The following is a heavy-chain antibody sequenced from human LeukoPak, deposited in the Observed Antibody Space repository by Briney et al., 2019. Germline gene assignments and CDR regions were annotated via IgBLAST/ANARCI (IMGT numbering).Heavy chain of an antibody. Sequence: PGGSLSLSCAASGFTFSSYEMNWVRQAPGKGLEWVSKISSSGSAIYYADSVKGRFTISRDNAKSTLYLQMNSLRAEDTAVYYCARGGSLGYWGRGTLVTVSS. V-gene: IGHV3-48*03. CDR1: GFTFSSYE. D-gene: IGHD6-19*01. J-gene: IGHJ4*02. CDR3: ARGGSLGY. CDR2: ISSSGSAI.